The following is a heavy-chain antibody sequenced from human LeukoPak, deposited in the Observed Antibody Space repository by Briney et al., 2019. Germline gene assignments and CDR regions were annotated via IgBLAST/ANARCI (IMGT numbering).Heavy chain of an antibody. CDR1: GYTFTGYY. CDR3: ARGETHYDGGWFDP. D-gene: IGHD3-3*01. V-gene: IGHV1-2*02. CDR2: INPNSGGT. J-gene: IGHJ5*02. Sequence: ASVKVSCKASGYTFTGYYMHWVRQAPGQGLEWMGWINPNSGGTNYAQKFQGRVTMTRDTSISTAYMELSRLRSDDTAVYYCARGETHYDGGWFDPWGQGTLVTVSS.